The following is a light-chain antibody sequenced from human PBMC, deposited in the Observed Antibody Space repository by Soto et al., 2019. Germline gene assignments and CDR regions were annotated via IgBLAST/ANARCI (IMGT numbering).Light chain of an antibody. Sequence: QSALTQPASVSGSPGQSIAISCTGTGSDVGDYNYVSWYQQHPGKAPKLMIYDVTNRPSGVSNRFSGSKSGNTASLTISGLQAEDDADYYCTSHTTRSTLVFXTGTKSPS. J-gene: IGLJ1*01. CDR2: DVT. CDR1: GSDVGDYNY. V-gene: IGLV2-14*01. CDR3: TSHTTRSTLV.